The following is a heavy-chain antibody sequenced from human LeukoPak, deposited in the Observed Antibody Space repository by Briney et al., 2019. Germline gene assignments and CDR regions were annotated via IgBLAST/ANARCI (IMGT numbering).Heavy chain of an antibody. J-gene: IGHJ5*02. Sequence: GGSLRLSCAASGFTFSSYAMSWVRQAPGKGLEWVSAISGSGGSTYYADSVKGRFTISRDNSKNTLYLQMNSLRAEDTAVYYCARDRASGIAVAGTFWFDPWGQGTLVTVSS. CDR1: GFTFSSYA. D-gene: IGHD6-19*01. V-gene: IGHV3-23*01. CDR3: ARDRASGIAVAGTFWFDP. CDR2: ISGSGGST.